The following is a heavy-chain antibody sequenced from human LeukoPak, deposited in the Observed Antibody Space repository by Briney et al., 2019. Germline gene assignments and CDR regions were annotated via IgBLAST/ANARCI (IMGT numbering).Heavy chain of an antibody. Sequence: GGSLTLSCAASGFTFSTYWMHWVRQAPGKGLVWVSRINSDGSSTSYADSVKGRFTISRDNAKSTLYLQTNSLRAEDTAVYYCARALFLGDWFDPWGQGTLVTVSS. D-gene: IGHD3-16*01. CDR1: GFTFSTYW. J-gene: IGHJ5*02. CDR2: INSDGSST. V-gene: IGHV3-74*01. CDR3: ARALFLGDWFDP.